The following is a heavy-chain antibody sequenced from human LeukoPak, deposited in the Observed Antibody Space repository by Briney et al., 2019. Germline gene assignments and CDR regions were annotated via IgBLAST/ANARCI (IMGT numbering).Heavy chain of an antibody. V-gene: IGHV3-30*18. CDR2: ISYDGSNK. J-gene: IGHJ4*02. D-gene: IGHD3-16*01. Sequence: GGSLRLSCTASGFTFSIYGMHWVRQAPGKGLEWVAVISYDGSNKYYADSVKGRFTISRDNSKNTLYLQMNSLRAEDTALYYCAKTRTDNDYVWGSLIWGQGTLVTVSS. CDR3: AKTRTDNDYVWGSLI. CDR1: GFTFSIYG.